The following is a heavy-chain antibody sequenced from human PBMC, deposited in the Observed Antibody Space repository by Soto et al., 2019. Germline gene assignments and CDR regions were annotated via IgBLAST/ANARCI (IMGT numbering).Heavy chain of an antibody. D-gene: IGHD6-25*01. CDR1: RFTFSDYG. J-gene: IGHJ3*02. CDR2: IYRGRAT. Sequence: GGSLRLSCAASRFTFSDYGMHWVRQAPGKGLEWISVIYRGRATYYADSVKGRFTISRDDSRNTVYLQMNSLTTEDTAVYFCARDRSDSSRADSFDIWGQGTMVTVSS. V-gene: IGHV3-53*01. CDR3: ARDRSDSSRADSFDI.